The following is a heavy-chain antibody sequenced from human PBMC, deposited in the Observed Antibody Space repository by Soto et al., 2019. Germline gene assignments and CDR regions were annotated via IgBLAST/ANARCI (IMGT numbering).Heavy chain of an antibody. D-gene: IGHD3-10*01. Sequence: QVQLVQSGAEVKKPGSSVKVSCKASGGTFSSLAISWVRQAPGQGLEWMGGLVPVFGTANYAQKFQDRVTITADKSTSTSYMELRSLRSEDMAVYYCARSPGVFDYWGQGTLVTVSS. J-gene: IGHJ4*02. CDR2: LVPVFGTA. CDR1: GGTFSSLA. V-gene: IGHV1-69*06. CDR3: ARSPGVFDY.